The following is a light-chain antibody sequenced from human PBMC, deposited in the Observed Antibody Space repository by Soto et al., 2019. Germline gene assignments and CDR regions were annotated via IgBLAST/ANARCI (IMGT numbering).Light chain of an antibody. J-gene: IGKJ1*01. V-gene: IGKV1-39*01. CDR3: QQSYSTWT. Sequence: DIQMTQSPSSLSASLGDRVNITCRASQSISSYLNWYQQKPGKARKLLIYAASSLQSGVPSRFSGSGSGTDFTLTISSLQPEDVATSYCQQSYSTWTFGQGPRWKSN. CDR1: QSISSY. CDR2: AAS.